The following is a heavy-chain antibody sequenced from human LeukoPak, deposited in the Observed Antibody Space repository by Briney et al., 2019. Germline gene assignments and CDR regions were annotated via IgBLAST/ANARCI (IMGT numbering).Heavy chain of an antibody. V-gene: IGHV3-30-3*01. CDR3: ARAINKVFDY. J-gene: IGHJ4*02. Sequence: PGGSLRLSCAASGFTFSSYAMHWVRQAPGKGLEWVAVISYDGSNKYYADSVKGRFTISRDNSKNTLYLQMNSLRAEDTAVYYCARAINKVFDYWGQGTLVTVSS. CDR1: GFTFSSYA. CDR2: ISYDGSNK.